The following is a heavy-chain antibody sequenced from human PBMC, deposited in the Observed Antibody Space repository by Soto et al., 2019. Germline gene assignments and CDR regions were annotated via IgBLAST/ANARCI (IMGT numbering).Heavy chain of an antibody. CDR2: IIPIFGTT. CDR3: AKSPDPYSSSNYYYYGMDV. D-gene: IGHD6-6*01. Sequence: QVQLVQSGAEVKKPGSSVKVSCKASGGTFSSYAITWVRQAPGQGVEWMGRIIPIFGTTNYAQKFQGRVTITADESTSTAYMDLSSPRSDDTAVYYCAKSPDPYSSSNYYYYGMDVWGQGTTVTVSS. V-gene: IGHV1-69*15. J-gene: IGHJ6*02. CDR1: GGTFSSYA.